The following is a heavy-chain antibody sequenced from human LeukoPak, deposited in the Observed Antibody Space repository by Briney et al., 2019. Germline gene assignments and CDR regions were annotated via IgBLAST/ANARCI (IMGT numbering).Heavy chain of an antibody. CDR1: GGSISSYY. D-gene: IGHD3-22*01. Sequence: SETLSLTCTVSGGSISSYYWSWIRQPPGKGLEWIGYIYYSGSTNYNPSLKSRVTISVDTSKNQFSLKLSSVTAADTAVYYCARGGYYYDSTSYYSLDYWGQGTLVTVSS. V-gene: IGHV4-59*12. J-gene: IGHJ4*02. CDR2: IYYSGST. CDR3: ARGGYYYDSTSYYSLDY.